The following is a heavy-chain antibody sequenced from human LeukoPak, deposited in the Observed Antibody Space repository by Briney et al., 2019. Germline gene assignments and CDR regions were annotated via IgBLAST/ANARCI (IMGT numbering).Heavy chain of an antibody. Sequence: GGSLRLSCAASGFTFSSYGMYWVRQAPGKGLEWVAFIRYDGSNKYYADSVKGRFTISRDNANNSLYLQMNSLRAKDTDVYYCASDYGDHRHYFDYWGQGALVTVSS. CDR1: GFTFSSYG. D-gene: IGHD4-17*01. CDR3: ASDYGDHRHYFDY. J-gene: IGHJ4*02. V-gene: IGHV3-30*02. CDR2: IRYDGSNK.